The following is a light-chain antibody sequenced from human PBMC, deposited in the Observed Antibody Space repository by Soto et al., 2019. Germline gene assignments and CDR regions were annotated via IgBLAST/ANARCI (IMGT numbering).Light chain of an antibody. Sequence: EIVLTQSPGILYLSPGDRASLCCRASQTISSGFLAWYQQKVGQAPRLLIYDASNRATGVPDRFSGSGSGTDFSLTISRLEPEDFAVYYCQQYGSSITFGQGTRLEIK. CDR3: QQYGSSIT. CDR2: DAS. J-gene: IGKJ5*01. V-gene: IGKV3-20*01. CDR1: QTISSGF.